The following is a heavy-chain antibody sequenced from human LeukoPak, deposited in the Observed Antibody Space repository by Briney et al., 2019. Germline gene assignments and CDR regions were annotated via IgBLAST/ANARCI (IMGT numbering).Heavy chain of an antibody. CDR3: ARDNPSSDYGDYFDY. V-gene: IGHV4-61*02. D-gene: IGHD4-17*01. CDR2: IYTSGST. J-gene: IGHJ4*02. CDR1: GGSISSGSYY. Sequence: SQTLSLTCTVSGGSISSGSYYWSWIRQPAGKGLEWIGRIYTSGSTNYNPSLKSRVTISVDTSKSQFSLKLSSVTAADTAMYYCARDNPSSDYGDYFDYWGQGTLVTVSS.